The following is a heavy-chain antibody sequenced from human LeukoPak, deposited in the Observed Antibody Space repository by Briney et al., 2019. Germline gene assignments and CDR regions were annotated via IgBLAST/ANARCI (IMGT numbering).Heavy chain of an antibody. J-gene: IGHJ6*02. Sequence: SETLSLTCTVSGGSISSYYWSWIRQPPGKGLEWIGYIYYSGSTNYNPSLKSRVTISVDTSKNQFSLKLSSVTAADTAVYYCARLGSTSAYYAMDVWGQGTTVTVSS. D-gene: IGHD2-2*01. V-gene: IGHV4-59*08. CDR2: IYYSGST. CDR1: GGSISSYY. CDR3: ARLGSTSAYYAMDV.